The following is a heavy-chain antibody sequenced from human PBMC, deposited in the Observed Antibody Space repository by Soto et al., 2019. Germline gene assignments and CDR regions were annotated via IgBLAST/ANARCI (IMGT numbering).Heavy chain of an antibody. V-gene: IGHV3-15*07. CDR3: TTAVVVTAPDDAFDI. D-gene: IGHD2-21*02. CDR2: IKSKTDGGTT. J-gene: IGHJ3*02. CDR1: GFTFDDYG. Sequence: PGGSLRLSCAASGFTFDDYGMNWVRQAPGKGLEWVGRIKSKTDGGTTDYAAPVKGRFTISRDDSKNTLYLQMNSLKTEDTAVYYCTTAVVVTAPDDAFDIWGQGTMVTVSS.